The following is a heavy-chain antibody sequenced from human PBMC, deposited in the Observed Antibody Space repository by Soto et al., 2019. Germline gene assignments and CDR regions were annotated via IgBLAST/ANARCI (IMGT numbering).Heavy chain of an antibody. CDR2: IWYDGSNK. V-gene: IGHV3-33*01. CDR3: ARRGRRGDSYGYLDY. Sequence: GGSLRLSCAACGFTFSSGGMHWVRQAPGKGLEWVAVIWYDGSNKYYAASVKGRFTISRDNSKKTLYLQINSLRAEDTAVYYCARRGRRGDSYGYLDYWGQGTLVTVSS. CDR1: GFTFSSGG. J-gene: IGHJ4*02. D-gene: IGHD5-18*01.